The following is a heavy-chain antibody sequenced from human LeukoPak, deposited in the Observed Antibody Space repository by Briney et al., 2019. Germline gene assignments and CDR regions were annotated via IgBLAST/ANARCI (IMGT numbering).Heavy chain of an antibody. V-gene: IGHV3-23*01. D-gene: IGHD6-13*01. Sequence: PGGSLRLSCAASGFTFSSYAMSWVRQAPGKGLEWVSAISGSGGSTYYADSVKGRFTISRDNSKNTLYLQMNSLRAEDTAVHYCAKALTPSSSWAYYYYYYGMDVWGQGTTVTVSS. J-gene: IGHJ6*02. CDR3: AKALTPSSSWAYYYYYYGMDV. CDR2: ISGSGGST. CDR1: GFTFSSYA.